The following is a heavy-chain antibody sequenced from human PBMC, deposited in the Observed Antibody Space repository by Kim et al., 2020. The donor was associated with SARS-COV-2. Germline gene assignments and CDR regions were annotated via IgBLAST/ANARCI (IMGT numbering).Heavy chain of an antibody. J-gene: IGHJ4*02. D-gene: IGHD3-10*01. V-gene: IGHV3-15*01. Sequence: TDGGTTDYAAPVKGRFTILRDDTNNTRYLQMNSLNCEDTAVYYCTTAGARWGQGTLVTVSS. CDR2: TDGGTT. CDR3: TTAGAR.